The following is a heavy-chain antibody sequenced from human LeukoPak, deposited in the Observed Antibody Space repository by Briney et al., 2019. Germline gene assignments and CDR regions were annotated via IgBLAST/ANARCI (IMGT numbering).Heavy chain of an antibody. V-gene: IGHV3-7*03. CDR2: IRGDEGDK. CDR3: ARDVGGDLDY. CDR1: GFTFRNYW. Sequence: GGSLRLSCAVSGFTFRNYWMAWVRQASGKGLEWVANIRGDEGDKNSVDSVKGRFTISRDNAKNSLYLQMNSLRVEDTAVYYCARDVGGDLDYWGQGTLVTVSS. J-gene: IGHJ4*02. D-gene: IGHD2-21*02.